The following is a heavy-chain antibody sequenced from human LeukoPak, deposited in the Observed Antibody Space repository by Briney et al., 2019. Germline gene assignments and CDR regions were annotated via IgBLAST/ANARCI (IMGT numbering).Heavy chain of an antibody. CDR1: GGTFSSYA. Sequence: GASVKVSCKASGGTFSSYAISWVRQAPGQGLEWMGGIIPIFGTANYAQKFQGKVTITADESTSTAYMELSSLRSEDTAVYYCARDWRGYYSSTSCYWNNWFDPWGQGTLVTVSS. CDR2: IIPIFGTA. CDR3: ARDWRGYYSSTSCYWNNWFDP. J-gene: IGHJ5*02. V-gene: IGHV1-69*01. D-gene: IGHD2-2*01.